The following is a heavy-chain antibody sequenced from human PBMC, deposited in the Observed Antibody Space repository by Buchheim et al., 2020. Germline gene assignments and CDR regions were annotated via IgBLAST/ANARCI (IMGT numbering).Heavy chain of an antibody. CDR2: INPSGGST. CDR1: GYTFTSYY. J-gene: IGHJ5*02. Sequence: QVQLVQSGAEVKKPGASVKVSCKASGYTFTSYYMHWVRQAPGQGLEWMGIINPSGGSTSYAQKFQGRVTMTRDTSTSTVYMVLRSLRSDDTAVYYCARDRGRRSITMVRRVINNWFDPWGRGTL. V-gene: IGHV1-46*01. CDR3: ARDRGRRSITMVRRVINNWFDP. D-gene: IGHD3-10*01.